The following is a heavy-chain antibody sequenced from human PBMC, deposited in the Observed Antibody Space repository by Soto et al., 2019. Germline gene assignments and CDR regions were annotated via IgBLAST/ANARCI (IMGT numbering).Heavy chain of an antibody. J-gene: IGHJ4*02. V-gene: IGHV4-34*01. CDR3: VRAYGDYEQYDFDY. CDR1: GGSFSGYY. CDR2: INHSGST. D-gene: IGHD4-17*01. Sequence: SETLSLTCAVYGGSFSGYYWSWIRQPPGKGLEWIGEINHSGSTNYNPSLKSRVTISVDTSKNQFSLKLSSVTAADTAVYYWVRAYGDYEQYDFDYSYQATLVTGSS.